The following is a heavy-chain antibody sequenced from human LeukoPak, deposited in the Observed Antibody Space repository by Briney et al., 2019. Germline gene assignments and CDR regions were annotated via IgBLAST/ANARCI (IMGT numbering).Heavy chain of an antibody. D-gene: IGHD3-3*02. Sequence: SETLSLTCSVSGGSIDTTIYFWGWIRQPPGKGLEWIGNIHYNGDTYYNPSLESRVTFSMDTSKNRFSLRLSFVTAADTAFYYCARTLSAGGWFAPWGQGTLVTVSS. CDR2: IHYNGDT. CDR1: GGSIDTTIYF. CDR3: ARTLSAGGWFAP. J-gene: IGHJ5*02. V-gene: IGHV4-39*02.